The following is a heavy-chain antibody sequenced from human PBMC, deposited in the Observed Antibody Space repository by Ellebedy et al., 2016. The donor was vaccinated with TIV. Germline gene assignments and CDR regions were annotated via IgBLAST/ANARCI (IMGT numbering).Heavy chain of an antibody. CDR3: ARQGKEIRYFDWLYDI. J-gene: IGHJ3*02. CDR2: INHSGST. D-gene: IGHD3-9*01. Sequence: MPSETLSLTCAVYGGSFSGYYWSWIRQPPGKGLEWIGEINHSGSTNYSPSLKSRVTISVDTSKNQFSLKLSSVTAADTAVYYCARQGKEIRYFDWLYDIWGQGTMVTVSS. CDR1: GGSFSGYY. V-gene: IGHV4-34*01.